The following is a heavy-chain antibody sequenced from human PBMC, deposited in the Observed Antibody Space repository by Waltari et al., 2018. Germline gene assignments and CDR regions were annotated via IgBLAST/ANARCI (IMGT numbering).Heavy chain of an antibody. J-gene: IGHJ5*02. V-gene: IGHV1-24*01. CDR2: FDPEYGEA. Sequence: QVQLVQSGAEVKKPGASVKVSCRVSGYSLTESALPLGRPAPGKGLEWLGGFDPEYGEAVYAQEFQGRVTMTEDTSKDTAYMELSSLTYEDTAVYYCTRDRVGYCSGGTCYSRWFDPWGQGTLVTVSS. CDR1: GYSLTESA. D-gene: IGHD2-15*01. CDR3: TRDRVGYCSGGTCYSRWFDP.